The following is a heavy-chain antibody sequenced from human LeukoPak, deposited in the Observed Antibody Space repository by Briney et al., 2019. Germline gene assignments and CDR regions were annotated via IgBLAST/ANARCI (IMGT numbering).Heavy chain of an antibody. CDR2: INPNSGGT. CDR3: AGVRGGQWFGESKSDAFDI. V-gene: IGHV1-2*02. CDR1: GYTFTGYY. D-gene: IGHD3-10*01. Sequence: ASVKVSCKASGYTFTGYYMHWVRQAPGQGLEGMGWINPNSGGTNYAQKFRGRVTMTRDTSISTAYMELSRLRSDDTAVYYCAGVRGGQWFGESKSDAFDIWGQGTMVTVSS. J-gene: IGHJ3*02.